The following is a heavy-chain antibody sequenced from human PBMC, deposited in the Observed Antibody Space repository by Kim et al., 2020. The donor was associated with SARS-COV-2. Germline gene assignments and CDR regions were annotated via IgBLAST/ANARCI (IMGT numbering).Heavy chain of an antibody. D-gene: IGHD3-22*01. Sequence: GGSLRLSCAASGFTFSSYSMNWVRQAPGKGLEWVSSISSSSSYIYYADSVKGRFTISRDNTKNSLYLQMNSLRAEDTAVYYCARDTYYYDSSGYIRATIPRGGFDYWGQGTLVTVSS. CDR3: ARDTYYYDSSGYIRATIPRGGFDY. CDR2: ISSSSSYI. CDR1: GFTFSSYS. J-gene: IGHJ4*02. V-gene: IGHV3-21*01.